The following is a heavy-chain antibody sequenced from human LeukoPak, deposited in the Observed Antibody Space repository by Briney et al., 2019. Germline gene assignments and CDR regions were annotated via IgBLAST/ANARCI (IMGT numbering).Heavy chain of an antibody. D-gene: IGHD1-26*01. CDR1: GYTFTSYD. CDR2: MNPNSGVT. J-gene: IGHJ4*02. V-gene: IGHV1-8*01. CDR3: ARGPIYPKSGDYPNYYFDY. Sequence: GASVKVSCKASGYTFTSYDINWVRQATGRGLEWMGWMNPNSGVTGYAQKFQGRVSMTRDTSISTAYMELSSLRSEDTAVYFCARGPIYPKSGDYPNYYFDYWGQGTLVTVSS.